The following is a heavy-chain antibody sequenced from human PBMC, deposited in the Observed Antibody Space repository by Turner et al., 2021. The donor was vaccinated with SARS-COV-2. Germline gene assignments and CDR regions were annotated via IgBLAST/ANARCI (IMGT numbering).Heavy chain of an antibody. J-gene: IGHJ4*02. CDR2: IWYDGSNK. D-gene: IGHD5-12*01. Sequence: QVQLVESGGGVVQHGRSLRLSCAASGFTFSSYGMHWVRQAPGKGLELVAVIWYDGSNKYYADSVKGRFTISRDNSKNTLYLQMNSLRAEDTAVYYCARDGGYSGYAYFDYWGQGTLVTVSS. CDR1: GFTFSSYG. V-gene: IGHV3-33*01. CDR3: ARDGGYSGYAYFDY.